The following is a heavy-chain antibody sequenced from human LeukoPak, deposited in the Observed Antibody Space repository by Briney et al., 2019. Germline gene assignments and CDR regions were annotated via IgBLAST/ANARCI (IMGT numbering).Heavy chain of an antibody. CDR1: GFTFSSYV. J-gene: IGHJ4*02. CDR3: AKDRDDYGDYAFDY. V-gene: IGHV3-23*01. CDR2: ISRSGDGT. D-gene: IGHD4-17*01. Sequence: GGSLRLSCAASGFTFSSYVMNWVRQAPEKGLEWVSGISRSGDGTYYADSVKGRFTISRDNSKNTLYLQMNGLRAEGTAIYYCAKDRDDYGDYAFDYWGQGALVTVSS.